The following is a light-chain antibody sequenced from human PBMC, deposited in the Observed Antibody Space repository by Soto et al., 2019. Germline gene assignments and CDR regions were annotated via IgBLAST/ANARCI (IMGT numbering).Light chain of an antibody. CDR1: QSIRSY. CDR2: AAA. V-gene: IGKV1-39*01. CDR3: QQTYSPPWT. J-gene: IGKJ1*01. Sequence: DIQMTQSPSSLSASVGYRVTITCLASQSIRSYVNWYQQKAGKAPNLLIYAAASLQSGVPSRCRGFGAGTDLTLTITSLQAEDFANYYCQQTYSPPWTFGQGTKV.